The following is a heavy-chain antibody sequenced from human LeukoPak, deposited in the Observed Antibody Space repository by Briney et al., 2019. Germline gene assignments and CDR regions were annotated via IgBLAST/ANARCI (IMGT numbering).Heavy chain of an antibody. CDR2: INPNSGGT. V-gene: IGHV1-2*02. Sequence: PGASVKVSCKASGYTFTGYYMHWVRQAPGQGLEWMGWINPNSGGTNYAQKFQGRVTMTRDTSISTAYMELSRLRSDDTAVYYCARVLVVSSSWYDDYYYGMDVWGQGTTVTVSS. CDR1: GYTFTGYY. D-gene: IGHD6-13*01. J-gene: IGHJ6*02. CDR3: ARVLVVSSSWYDDYYYGMDV.